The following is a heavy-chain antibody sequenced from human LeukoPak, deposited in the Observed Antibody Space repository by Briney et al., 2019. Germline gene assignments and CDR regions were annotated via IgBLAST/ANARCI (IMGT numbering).Heavy chain of an antibody. J-gene: IGHJ4*02. CDR2: INGDGGKT. Sequence: GGSLRLSCAASGFTFHDYAMHWVRQAPGKGLEWVSLINGDGGKTYYGDSGKGRFTISRDNSKNSLYLQVNSLRTEDTAFYYCAKGMYYYDSSGYASAIDYWGQGTLVTVSS. V-gene: IGHV3-43*02. CDR1: GFTFHDYA. D-gene: IGHD3-22*01. CDR3: AKGMYYYDSSGYASAIDY.